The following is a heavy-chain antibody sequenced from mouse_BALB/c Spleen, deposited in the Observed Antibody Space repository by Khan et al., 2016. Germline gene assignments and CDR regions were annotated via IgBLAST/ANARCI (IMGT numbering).Heavy chain of an antibody. CDR1: GFTFSSYT. V-gene: IGHV5-6-4*01. CDR3: TRYYRYDETMDY. J-gene: IGHJ4*01. CDR2: ISSGGSYT. D-gene: IGHD2-14*01. Sequence: EVELVESGGGLVKPGGSLKLSCAASGFTFSSYTMSWVRQTPGKRLEWVATISSGGSYTYYPDSVKGRFTISRDNAKNTLYLQMSSLKSEDTAMYYCTRYYRYDETMDYWGQGTSVTVSS.